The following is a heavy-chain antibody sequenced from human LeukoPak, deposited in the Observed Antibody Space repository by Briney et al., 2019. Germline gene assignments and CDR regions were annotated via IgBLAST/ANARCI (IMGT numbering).Heavy chain of an antibody. Sequence: TGGSLRLSCAASGFTFSSYAMSWVRQAPGKGLEWVSAISGSGGSTYYADSVKGRFTISRDNAKNSLYLQMNSLRAEDAAVYYCATTFGGVIVRDYWGQGTLVTVSS. CDR2: ISGSGGST. CDR1: GFTFSSYA. D-gene: IGHD3-16*02. V-gene: IGHV3-23*01. CDR3: ATTFGGVIVRDY. J-gene: IGHJ4*02.